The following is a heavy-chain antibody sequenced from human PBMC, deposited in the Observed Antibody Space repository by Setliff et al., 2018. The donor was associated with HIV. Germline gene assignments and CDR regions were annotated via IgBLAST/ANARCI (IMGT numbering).Heavy chain of an antibody. J-gene: IGHJ3*02. Sequence: SETLSLTCTVSGGSISSYYWSWIRQPPGKGLEWIGYIYYSGSTNYNPSLKSRVTISVDTSKKQFSLKLSSVTAADTAVYYCARLGRGTYYYDSSGYLYAFDIWGQGTMVTVS. V-gene: IGHV4-59*08. CDR3: ARLGRGTYYYDSSGYLYAFDI. CDR1: GGSISSYY. D-gene: IGHD3-22*01. CDR2: IYYSGST.